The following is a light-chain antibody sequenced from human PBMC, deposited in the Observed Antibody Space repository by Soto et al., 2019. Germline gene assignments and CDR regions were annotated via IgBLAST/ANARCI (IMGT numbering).Light chain of an antibody. V-gene: IGLV2-14*01. CDR3: SSYTSSSTLYV. Sequence: QSALTQPASVSGSPGQSITISCTGTSSDVGGYNYVSWYQQHPGKAPKLMIYDVSNRPSGVSNRFSGSKSGNTASLTISGLHAEDEADYYCSSYTSSSTLYVFGSGTKLTGL. CDR2: DVS. CDR1: SSDVGGYNY. J-gene: IGLJ1*01.